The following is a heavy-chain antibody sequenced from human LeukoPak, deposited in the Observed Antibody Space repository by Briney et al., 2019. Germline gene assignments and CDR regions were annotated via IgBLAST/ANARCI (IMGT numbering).Heavy chain of an antibody. D-gene: IGHD3-10*01. V-gene: IGHV3-30-3*01. CDR1: GFTFSSYA. Sequence: SGGSLRLSCAASGFTFSSYAMHWVRQAPGKELEWVAVISYDGSNKYYADSVKGRFTISRDNSKNTLYLQMNSLRAEDTAVYYCARDGGSGTYYLNYYYYGLDVWGQGTTVTVSS. CDR3: ARDGGSGTYYLNYYYYGLDV. J-gene: IGHJ6*02. CDR2: ISYDGSNK.